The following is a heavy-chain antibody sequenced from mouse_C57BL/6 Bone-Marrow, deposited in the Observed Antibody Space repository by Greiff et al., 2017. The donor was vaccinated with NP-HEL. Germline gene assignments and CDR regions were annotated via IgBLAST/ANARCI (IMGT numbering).Heavy chain of an antibody. J-gene: IGHJ4*01. D-gene: IGHD1-1*01. CDR3: ARRKGVYDYGPDYDMDY. Sequence: VQLQQPGAELVRPGTSVKLSCKASGYTFTSYWMHWVKQRPGQGLEWIGVIDPSDSYTNYNQKFKGKATLTVDTSSSTAYMQLSSLTSEDSAVYYCARRKGVYDYGPDYDMDYWGQGTSVTVSS. CDR2: IDPSDSYT. V-gene: IGHV1-59*01. CDR1: GYTFTSYW.